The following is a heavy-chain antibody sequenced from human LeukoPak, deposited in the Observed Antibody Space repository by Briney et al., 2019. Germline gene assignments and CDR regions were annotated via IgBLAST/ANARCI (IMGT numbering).Heavy chain of an antibody. J-gene: IGHJ4*02. Sequence: PSETLSLTCTVSGGSISSYYWSWIRQPPGKGLEWIGYIYYSGSTNYNPSLKSRVTISVDTSKNQFSLKLSSVTAADTAVYYCARVRDSSGYYDYWGQGTLVTVSS. CDR2: IYYSGST. CDR3: ARVRDSSGYYDY. V-gene: IGHV4-59*01. CDR1: GGSISSYY. D-gene: IGHD3-22*01.